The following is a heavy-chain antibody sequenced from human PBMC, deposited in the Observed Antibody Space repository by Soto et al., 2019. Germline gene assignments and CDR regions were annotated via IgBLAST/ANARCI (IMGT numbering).Heavy chain of an antibody. J-gene: IGHJ4*02. CDR1: GFTVSSNY. V-gene: IGHV3-53*01. D-gene: IGHD2-2*01. Sequence: EVQLVESGGGLIQPGGSLRLSCAASGFTVSSNYMSWVRQAPGKGLEWVSAISAGGTTYYAESVKGRFTISRDNPRNSLYMQMNSLRAEDTAVYYCAKGGQYQPLDWGQGTLVTVSS. CDR3: AKGGQYQPLD. CDR2: ISAGGTT.